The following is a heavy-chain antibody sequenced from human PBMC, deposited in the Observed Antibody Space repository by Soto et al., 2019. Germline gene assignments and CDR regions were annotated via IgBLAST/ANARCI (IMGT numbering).Heavy chain of an antibody. J-gene: IGHJ6*03. D-gene: IGHD6-13*01. CDR3: ARVPQAMYSSSWYSARYYYYYMDV. CDR1: GGSISSGGYY. Sequence: SETLSLTCTVSGGSISSGGYYWSWIRQHPGKGLEWIGYIYYSGSTYYNPSLKSRVTISVDTSKNQFSLKLSSVTAADTAVYYCARVPQAMYSSSWYSARYYYYYMDVWGKGTTVTVSS. V-gene: IGHV4-31*03. CDR2: IYYSGST.